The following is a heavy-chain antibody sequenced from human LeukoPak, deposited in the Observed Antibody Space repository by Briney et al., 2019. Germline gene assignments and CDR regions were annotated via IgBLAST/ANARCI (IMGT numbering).Heavy chain of an antibody. Sequence: GASVKVSCKASGYTFTGYYMHWVRQAPGQGLEWMGWINPNSGGTNYAQKFQGRVTMTRDTSISTAYMELSRLRSDDTAVYYCALSGSYSYNWFDPWGQGTLVTVSS. CDR3: ALSGSYSYNWFDP. J-gene: IGHJ5*02. D-gene: IGHD3-10*01. V-gene: IGHV1-2*02. CDR1: GYTFTGYY. CDR2: INPNSGGT.